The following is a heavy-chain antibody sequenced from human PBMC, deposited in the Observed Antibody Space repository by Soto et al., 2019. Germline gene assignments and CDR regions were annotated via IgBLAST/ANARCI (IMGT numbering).Heavy chain of an antibody. CDR3: ACICSGGYSYGFYYYGMDV. CDR1: GGSISSSSYY. D-gene: IGHD5-18*01. CDR2: IFYSGST. V-gene: IGHV4-39*01. J-gene: IGHJ6*02. Sequence: TPETLSLTCTFSGGSISSSSYYWRWIRPPPEKELEWIGSIFYSGSTYYHPSLKSRVTISVATSKNQFSLKLSSVAVAHTSVYYCACICSGGYSYGFYYYGMDVGGQATKVTVSS.